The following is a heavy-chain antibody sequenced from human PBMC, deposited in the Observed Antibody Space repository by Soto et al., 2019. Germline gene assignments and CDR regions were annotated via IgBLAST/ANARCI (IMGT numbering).Heavy chain of an antibody. D-gene: IGHD3-9*01. J-gene: IGHJ4*02. CDR1: GFTFSDYY. CDR2: ISSSSSYT. CDR3: ARGLTQKDYDILSGYSTDFVY. Sequence: PGGSLRLSCAASGFTFSDYYMSWIRQAPGKGLEWVSYISSSSSYTNYADSVKGRFTISRDNAKNSLYLQMNSLRAEDTAVYYCARGLTQKDYDILSGYSTDFVYWGQGTLVSVSS. V-gene: IGHV3-11*05.